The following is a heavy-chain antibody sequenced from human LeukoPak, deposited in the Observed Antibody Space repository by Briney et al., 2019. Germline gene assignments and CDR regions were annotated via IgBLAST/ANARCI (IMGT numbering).Heavy chain of an antibody. J-gene: IGHJ4*02. D-gene: IGHD4-23*01. CDR3: ARGRLWATVVTLTYYFDY. CDR1: GLTLSRYD. CDR2: IGTRGDT. V-gene: IGHV3-13*01. Sequence: GGSLRLSCAASGLTLSRYDMHWVRQATGEGLEWVSAIGTRGDTYYAGSVKGRFTMSRENAKNSLYLQMNSLSAGDTAVYYCARGRLWATVVTLTYYFDYWGQGTLVTVSS.